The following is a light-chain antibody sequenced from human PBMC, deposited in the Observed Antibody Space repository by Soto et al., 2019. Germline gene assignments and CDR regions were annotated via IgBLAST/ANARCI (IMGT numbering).Light chain of an antibody. CDR2: AAS. Sequence: AIRMTQSPSSFSASTGDRVTITCRASQGISSYLAWYQQKPGKAPKLLIYAASTLQSGVPSRFSGSGSGTDFTLTISCLQSEDFATYYCQQYYSYLTFGPGTKVHIK. V-gene: IGKV1-8*01. CDR3: QQYYSYLT. CDR1: QGISSY. J-gene: IGKJ3*01.